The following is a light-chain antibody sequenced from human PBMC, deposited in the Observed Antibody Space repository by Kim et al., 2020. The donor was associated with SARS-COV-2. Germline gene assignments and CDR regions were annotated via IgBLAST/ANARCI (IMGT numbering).Light chain of an antibody. Sequence: SGALGQTDRVTWGGNIGGNQNVHGYQEKPGQAPVLVIYRDRNRPSGIPERFSASNSGDTATLIISRAQAGDEADYYWQVWGSNTYVFGTGNKVTVL. CDR1: IGGNQN. CDR3: QVWGSNTYV. CDR2: RDR. J-gene: IGLJ1*01. V-gene: IGLV3-9*01.